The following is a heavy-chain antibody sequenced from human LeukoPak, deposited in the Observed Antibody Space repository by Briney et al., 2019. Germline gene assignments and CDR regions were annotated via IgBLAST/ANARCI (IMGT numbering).Heavy chain of an antibody. Sequence: GGSLILSCAASGFTFSSYAMSWVRQAPGKGLEWVSSISGSGGNTYYADSVKGRFTMSRDNSKNTLYLQMNSLRADDTAVYYCAKNGDLDYWGQGTLVTISS. CDR1: GFTFSSYA. J-gene: IGHJ4*02. V-gene: IGHV3-23*01. CDR3: AKNGDLDY. D-gene: IGHD2-21*02. CDR2: ISGSGGNT.